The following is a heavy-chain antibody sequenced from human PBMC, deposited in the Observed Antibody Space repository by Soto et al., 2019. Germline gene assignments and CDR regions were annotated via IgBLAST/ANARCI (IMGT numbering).Heavy chain of an antibody. J-gene: IGHJ4*02. V-gene: IGHV1-58*02. CDR2: IIPGSGNT. CDR3: AADRLIVGALN. CDR1: GGTFSNSA. D-gene: IGHD1-26*01. Sequence: GASVKVSCKASGGTFSNSAISWVRQARGQRLEWIGWIIPGSGNTNYAQKFQERVTITRDMSTSTAYMELSSLRSEDTAVYYCAADRLIVGALNWGQGTLVTVS.